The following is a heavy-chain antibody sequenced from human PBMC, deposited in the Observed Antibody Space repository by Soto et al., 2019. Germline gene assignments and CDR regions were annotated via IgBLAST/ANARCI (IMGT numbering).Heavy chain of an antibody. V-gene: IGHV1-69*01. Sequence: QVELVQSGAEVKKPGSSVKVSCKASGGNFITFAISWVRQAPGQGLEWMGEIIPISSTTKSAHKFQDRVTSSADGSSGTVHMELRSLNSEDTAIYFCVKNLGIDPFGSYGLDVWGQGTTVTVSS. D-gene: IGHD7-27*01. CDR2: IIPISSTT. CDR1: GGNFITFA. CDR3: VKNLGIDPFGSYGLDV. J-gene: IGHJ6*02.